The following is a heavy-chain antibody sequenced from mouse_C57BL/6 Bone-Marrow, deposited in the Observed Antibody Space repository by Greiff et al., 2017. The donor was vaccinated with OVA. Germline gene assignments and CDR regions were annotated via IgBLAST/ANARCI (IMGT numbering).Heavy chain of an antibody. V-gene: IGHV1-81*01. CDR2: IYPRSGNT. CDR3: ANYYGTPAY. D-gene: IGHD1-1*01. Sequence: VQLQESGAELARPGASVKLSCKASGYTFTSYGISWVKQRTGQGLEWIGEIYPRSGNTYYNEKFKGKATLTADKSSSTAYMELRSLTSEDSAVYFCANYYGTPAYWGQGTLVTVSA. CDR1: GYTFTSYG. J-gene: IGHJ3*01.